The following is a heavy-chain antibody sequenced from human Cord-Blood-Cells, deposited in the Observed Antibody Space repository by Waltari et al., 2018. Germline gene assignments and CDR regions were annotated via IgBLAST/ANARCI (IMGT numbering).Heavy chain of an antibody. J-gene: IGHJ6*02. D-gene: IGHD2-2*01. CDR2: INNSGLT. CDR1: GGSFSGYY. CDR3: ARGQPYCSSTSGTSENYYYYGMDV. Sequence: QVQLQQWGAGLLKPSETLSLTCAVYGGSFSGYYWSWIRQPPGKGLEWIGEINNSGLTTYNPSLKSRVTISVDTSKNQFSLKLSSVTAADTTVYYCARGQPYCSSTSGTSENYYYYGMDVWGQGTTVTVSS. V-gene: IGHV4-34*01.